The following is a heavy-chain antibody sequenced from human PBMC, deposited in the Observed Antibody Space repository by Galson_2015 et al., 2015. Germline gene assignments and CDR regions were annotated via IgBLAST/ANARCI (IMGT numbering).Heavy chain of an antibody. Sequence: SLRLSCEASGFTFSSYAMHWVRQAPGKGLAWVAVISYDGSNKYYADSVKGRFTISRDNSKNTLYLQMNSLRAEDKAVYYCASPLTITGTTSQLDYWGQGTLVTVSS. CDR2: ISYDGSNK. J-gene: IGHJ4*02. CDR3: ASPLTITGTTSQLDY. CDR1: GFTFSSYA. D-gene: IGHD1-7*01. V-gene: IGHV3-30-3*01.